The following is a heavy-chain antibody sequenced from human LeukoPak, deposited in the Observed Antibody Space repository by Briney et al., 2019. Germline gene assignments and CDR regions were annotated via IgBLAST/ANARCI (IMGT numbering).Heavy chain of an antibody. CDR3: ARDRSPYSIVTPPTGLDY. Sequence: SVKVSCKASGGTFSSYAISWVRQAPGQGLGWMGRIIPILSIANYAQKFQGRVTITADKSTSTAYMELSSLRSEDTAVYYCARDRSPYSIVTPPTGLDYWGQGTLVTVSS. D-gene: IGHD4-23*01. J-gene: IGHJ4*02. V-gene: IGHV1-69*04. CDR1: GGTFSSYA. CDR2: IIPILSIA.